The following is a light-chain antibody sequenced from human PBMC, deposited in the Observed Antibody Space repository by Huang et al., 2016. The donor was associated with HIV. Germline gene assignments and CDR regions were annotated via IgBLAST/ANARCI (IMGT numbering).Light chain of an antibody. CDR1: QSVGNW. CDR2: TAS. Sequence: DIQMTQSPSTLSASVGDRVTITCRASQSVGNWLAWYQQKPGQAPKLLIYTASTLKNGVPSRFSGSGSETEFTLTINSLQPDDFATYYCQQYNRFYTFGQGTRLDIK. V-gene: IGKV1-5*03. J-gene: IGKJ2*01. CDR3: QQYNRFYT.